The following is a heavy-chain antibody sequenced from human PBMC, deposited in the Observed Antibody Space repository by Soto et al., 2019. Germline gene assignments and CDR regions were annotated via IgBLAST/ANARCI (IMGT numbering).Heavy chain of an antibody. J-gene: IGHJ5*02. CDR3: GRDLTSNANCIDP. CDR1: GDYIHVGGYY. D-gene: IGHD2-2*01. Sequence: SETLSLTCSVSGDYIHVGGYYWTWIRQRPGKGLEWMGYIYYTGKTCYNPSLESRLTMSVDRSKNQFSLRLTSVTAADTAVYFCGRDLTSNANCIDPWGQGTLVTVSS. V-gene: IGHV4-30-4*01. CDR2: IYYTGKT.